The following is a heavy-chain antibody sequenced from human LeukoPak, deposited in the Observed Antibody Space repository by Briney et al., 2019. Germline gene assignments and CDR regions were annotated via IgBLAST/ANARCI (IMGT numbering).Heavy chain of an antibody. CDR3: ARGSRTVDGMDV. D-gene: IGHD4-17*01. V-gene: IGHV4-59*01. J-gene: IGHJ6*02. CDR1: GDSISSYY. CDR2: IYYSGST. Sequence: SETLSLTCTVSGDSISSYYWSWIRQPPGKGLEWIGYIYYSGSTNYNPSLKSRAIISLDTSKNQFSLKLSSVTAADTAVYYCARGSRTVDGMDVWGQGTTVTVSS.